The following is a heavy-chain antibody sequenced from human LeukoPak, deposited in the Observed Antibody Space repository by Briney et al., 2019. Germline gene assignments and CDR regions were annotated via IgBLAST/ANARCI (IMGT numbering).Heavy chain of an antibody. CDR1: GYSLSSYD. D-gene: IGHD2-15*01. Sequence: ASVKVSCKASGYSLSSYDINWVRQAAGQGLECMGWMNPNSDNTGYAQNFQGRVTITRNTAMTTAYMELSSLRSEDTAVYYCARRFCRGGSCFLDPWGQGTLVTVSS. J-gene: IGHJ5*02. CDR2: MNPNSDNT. V-gene: IGHV1-8*03. CDR3: ARRFCRGGSCFLDP.